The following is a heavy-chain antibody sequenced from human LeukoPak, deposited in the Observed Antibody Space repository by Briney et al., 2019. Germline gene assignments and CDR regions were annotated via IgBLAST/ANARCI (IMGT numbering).Heavy chain of an antibody. D-gene: IGHD5-18*01. CDR1: GYTFTSYA. J-gene: IGHJ6*03. Sequence: ASVKVSCKASGYTFTSYAMNWVRQAPGQGLEWMGWINTNTGNPTYAQGFTGRFVFSLDTSVSTAYLQISSLKAEDTAVYYCARAARGIQLWLGGDYYYYYMDVWGKGTTVTVSS. CDR3: ARAARGIQLWLGGDYYYYYMDV. V-gene: IGHV7-4-1*02. CDR2: INTNTGNP.